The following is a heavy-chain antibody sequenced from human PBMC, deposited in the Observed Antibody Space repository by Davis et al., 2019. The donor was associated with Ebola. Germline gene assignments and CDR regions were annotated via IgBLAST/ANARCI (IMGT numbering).Heavy chain of an antibody. CDR3: ALSYDFWSGYPHYYYGMDV. D-gene: IGHD3-3*01. CDR2: MNPNSGNT. V-gene: IGHV1-8*03. J-gene: IGHJ6*02. CDR1: GYTFTSYD. Sequence: ASVKVSCKASGYTFTSYDINWVRQATGQGLEWMGWMNPNSGNTGYAQKFQGRVTITRNTSISTAYMELSSLRSEDTAVYYCALSYDFWSGYPHYYYGMDVWGQGTTVTVSS.